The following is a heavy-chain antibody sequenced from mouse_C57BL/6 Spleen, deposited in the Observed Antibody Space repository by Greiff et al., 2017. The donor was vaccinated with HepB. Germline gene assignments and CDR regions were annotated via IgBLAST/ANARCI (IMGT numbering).Heavy chain of an antibody. Sequence: VQLQPPCAELVLPGASLSLSCKSSGFTFPSYCLPCVNPRPGPCLEWIGELDPSDSYTNYNHKFKGNSTLTVDKSSSTAYMQLSSLTSEDSAVYYCARAGYAPWFAYWGQGTLVTVSA. CDR1: GFTFPSYC. D-gene: IGHD2-14*01. J-gene: IGHJ3*01. CDR3: ARAGYAPWFAY. V-gene: IGHV1-69*01. CDR2: LDPSDSYT.